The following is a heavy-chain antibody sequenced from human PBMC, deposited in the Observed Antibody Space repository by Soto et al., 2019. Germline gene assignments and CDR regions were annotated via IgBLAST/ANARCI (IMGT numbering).Heavy chain of an antibody. D-gene: IGHD2-15*01. V-gene: IGHV1-46*01. J-gene: IGHJ5*01. CDR2: IDPSGGST. Sequence: GASVKVSCKASGYTFTTYYMHWVRQAPGQGLEWMGIIDPSGGSTTYAQKFQGRVTMTRDTSTSTVYMELISLRSEDTAVYYCARDRVDCSGGSCWRSAEDTWG. CDR3: ARDRVDCSGGSCWRSAEDT. CDR1: GYTFTTYY.